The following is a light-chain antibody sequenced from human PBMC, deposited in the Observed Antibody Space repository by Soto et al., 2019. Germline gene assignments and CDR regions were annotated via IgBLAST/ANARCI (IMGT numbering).Light chain of an antibody. Sequence: DIQMTQSPSTLSASVGDRVTITCRASESISTWVAWYQQKPGKAPKLLIYDASSLESGVPSRVSGSGSGTEFTLTISSLQPDDFATYYCQQYNTFWTFGPGTKV. V-gene: IGKV1-5*01. CDR2: DAS. CDR1: ESISTW. CDR3: QQYNTFWT. J-gene: IGKJ1*01.